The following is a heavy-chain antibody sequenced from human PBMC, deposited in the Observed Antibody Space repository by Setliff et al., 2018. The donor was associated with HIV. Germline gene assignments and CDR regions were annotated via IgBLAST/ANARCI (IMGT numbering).Heavy chain of an antibody. J-gene: IGHJ4*01. V-gene: IGHV3-23*01. CDR1: GFTFSNYA. Sequence: PGGSLRLSCAASGFTFSNYAMSWVRQAPGKGLDWVSVISGSGDSTYYADSVKGRFTISRDNSKNTLSLQMNSLRAEDTAVYYCARTEDYSYGDAPFDYWGHGTLVTVSS. D-gene: IGHD5-18*01. CDR3: ARTEDYSYGDAPFDY. CDR2: ISGSGDST.